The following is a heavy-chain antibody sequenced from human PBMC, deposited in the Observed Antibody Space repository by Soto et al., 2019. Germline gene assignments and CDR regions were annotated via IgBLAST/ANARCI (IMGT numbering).Heavy chain of an antibody. CDR2: IIPIFGTA. CDR3: AADTTYGLWFGESNLDY. J-gene: IGHJ4*02. V-gene: IGHV1-69*13. Sequence: GASVKVSCKASGGTFSSYAISWVRQAPGQGLEWMGGIIPIFGTANYAQKFQGRVTITADESTSTAYMELSSLRSEDTAVYYCAADTTYGLWFGESNLDYWGQGTLVTVSS. D-gene: IGHD3-10*01. CDR1: GGTFSSYA.